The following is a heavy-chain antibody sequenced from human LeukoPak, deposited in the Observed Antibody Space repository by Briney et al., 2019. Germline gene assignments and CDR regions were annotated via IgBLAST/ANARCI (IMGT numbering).Heavy chain of an antibody. J-gene: IGHJ6*03. CDR3: ARGGSSGWYSRLDYYYYMDV. CDR1: GYTFTGYY. Sequence: ASVKVSCKASGYTFTGYYMHWVRQAPGQGLEWMGWINPNGGGTNYAQKFQGRVTMTRDTSISTAYMELSRLRSDDTAVYYCARGGSSGWYSRLDYYYYMDVWGKGTTVTVSS. CDR2: INPNGGGT. D-gene: IGHD6-19*01. V-gene: IGHV1-2*02.